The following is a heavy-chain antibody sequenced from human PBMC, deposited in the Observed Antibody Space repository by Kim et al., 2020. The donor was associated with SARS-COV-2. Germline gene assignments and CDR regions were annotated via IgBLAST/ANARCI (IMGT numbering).Heavy chain of an antibody. CDR3: AREGSSSWYGAVRY. Sequence: SETLSLTCTVSGGSISSYYWSWIRQPPGKGLEWIGYIYYSGSTNYNPSLKSRVTISVDTSKNQFSLKLSSVTAADTAVYYCAREGSSSWYGAVRYWGQGTLVTVSS. CDR1: GGSISSYY. D-gene: IGHD6-13*01. J-gene: IGHJ4*02. V-gene: IGHV4-59*13. CDR2: IYYSGST.